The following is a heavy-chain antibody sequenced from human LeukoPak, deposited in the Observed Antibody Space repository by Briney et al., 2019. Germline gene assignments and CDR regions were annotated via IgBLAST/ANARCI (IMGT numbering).Heavy chain of an antibody. CDR1: GGSISSSYY. J-gene: IGHJ4*02. V-gene: IGHV4-59*08. D-gene: IGHD2-15*01. Sequence: SETLSLTCSVSGGSISSSYYWTWIRQPPGKGLEWIAYIYYTGSTNYNPSLKSRITISVDTSKNHFSLSLRSVTAADTAVYYCARLHTRWWYFDYWGQGTLVTVSS. CDR3: ARLHTRWWYFDY. CDR2: IYYTGST.